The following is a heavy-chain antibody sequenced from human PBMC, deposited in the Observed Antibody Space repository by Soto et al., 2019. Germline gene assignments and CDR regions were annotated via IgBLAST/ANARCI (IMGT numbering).Heavy chain of an antibody. J-gene: IGHJ4*02. CDR2: MSYDGRDK. CDR1: GFTFISYG. CDR3: AKARSGSLHEGYYFDN. V-gene: IGHV3-30*18. D-gene: IGHD2-15*01. Sequence: QVQLVESGGSVVQPGRSLRLSCAASGFTFISYGMHWVRQAPGKGLEWLAVMSYDGRDKYYADSVRGRFTISRDNSKNTVYLQLNSLRVEDTAVYYCAKARSGSLHEGYYFDNWGQGTLVTVSS.